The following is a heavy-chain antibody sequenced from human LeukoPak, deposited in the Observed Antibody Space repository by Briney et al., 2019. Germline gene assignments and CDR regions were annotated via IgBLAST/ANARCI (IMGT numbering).Heavy chain of an antibody. CDR2: ISSSSSSI. D-gene: IGHD6-19*01. CDR1: GFTFSTYS. CDR3: VSLAVAGIGFDY. J-gene: IGHJ4*02. Sequence: SGGSLRLSCAASGFTFSTYSMNWVRQAPGKGLEWVSSISSSSSSIYYADSVKGRFTISRDNAKNSLYLQMDSLRAEDTAVYYCVSLAVAGIGFDYWGQGTLVTVSS. V-gene: IGHV3-21*01.